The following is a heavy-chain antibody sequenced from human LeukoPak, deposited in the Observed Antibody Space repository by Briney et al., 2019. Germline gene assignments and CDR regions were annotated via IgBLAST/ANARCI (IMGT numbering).Heavy chain of an antibody. J-gene: IGHJ4*02. V-gene: IGHV3-23*01. D-gene: IGHD1-26*01. CDR3: AKDQQWELLKSDY. CDR2: ISGSGGST. CDR1: GFTFSSYA. Sequence: GGSLRLSCAASGFTFSSYAMSWVRQAPGKGLEWVSAISGSGGSTYYADSVKGRFTISRGNSKNTLYLQMNSLRAEDTAVYYCAKDQQWELLKSDYWGQGTLVTVSS.